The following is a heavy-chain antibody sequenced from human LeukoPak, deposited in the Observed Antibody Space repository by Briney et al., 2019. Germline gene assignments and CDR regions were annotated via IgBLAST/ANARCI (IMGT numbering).Heavy chain of an antibody. CDR1: GFTFSSYG. V-gene: IGHV3-30*02. Sequence: GGSLRLSCAASGFTFSSYGMHWVRQAPGKGLEWVAFIRYDGSNKYYADSVKGRFTISRDNSKNTLYLQMNSLRAEDTAVYYCAREEYYGSGSYFDGHAFDIWGQGTMVTVSS. CDR2: IRYDGSNK. D-gene: IGHD3-10*01. CDR3: AREEYYGSGSYFDGHAFDI. J-gene: IGHJ3*02.